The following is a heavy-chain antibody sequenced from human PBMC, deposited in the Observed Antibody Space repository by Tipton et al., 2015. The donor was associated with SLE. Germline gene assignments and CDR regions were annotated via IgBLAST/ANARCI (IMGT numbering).Heavy chain of an antibody. Sequence: TLSLTCTVSGGDISNYYWTWIRQPPGKGLEWIGYVYYSGSTNYNPSLRSRATISVDTSKNQFSLKLSSVAAADTAVYYCARFSYFYDISGDMGIYFDYWGQGTLFTVSS. V-gene: IGHV4-59*07. J-gene: IGHJ4*02. CDR1: GGDISNYY. D-gene: IGHD3-22*01. CDR3: ARFSYFYDISGDMGIYFDY. CDR2: VYYSGST.